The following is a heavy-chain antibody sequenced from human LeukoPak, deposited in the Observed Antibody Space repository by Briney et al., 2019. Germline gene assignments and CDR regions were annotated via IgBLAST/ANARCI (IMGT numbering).Heavy chain of an antibody. V-gene: IGHV3-48*03. CDR3: AGHYDSSGYRVDVFDI. Sequence: PGGSLRLSCAASGFTFSSYEMNWVRQAPGKGLEWVSYISSSGSTIYYADSVKGRFTISRDNAKNSLYLQMNSLRAEDTAVYFCAGHYDSSGYRVDVFDIWGQGTMVTVSS. D-gene: IGHD3-22*01. CDR2: ISSSGSTI. CDR1: GFTFSSYE. J-gene: IGHJ3*02.